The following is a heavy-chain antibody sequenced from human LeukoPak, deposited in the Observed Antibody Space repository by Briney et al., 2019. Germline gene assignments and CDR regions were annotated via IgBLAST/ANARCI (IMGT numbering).Heavy chain of an antibody. D-gene: IGHD1-26*01. V-gene: IGHV3-7*01. CDR2: INQDGSEE. CDR3: ARWKMELQRNAFDF. CDR1: GFTFRTYW. Sequence: PGGSLRLPCAASGFTFRTYWMSWIRQAPGKEPEWVADINQDGSEEYYLQSVRGRFTVSRDNAQNAVFLQMTNLRADDTAVYYCARWKMELQRNAFDFWGQGTVVTVSS. J-gene: IGHJ3*01.